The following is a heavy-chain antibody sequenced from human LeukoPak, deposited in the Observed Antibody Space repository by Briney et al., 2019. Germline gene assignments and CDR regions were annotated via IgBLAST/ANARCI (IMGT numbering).Heavy chain of an antibody. CDR1: GYTFTDYY. D-gene: IGHD3-22*01. CDR3: ARGVYDSSGYDAFDI. V-gene: IGHV1-69-2*01. J-gene: IGHJ3*02. Sequence: GASVKVSCKASGYTFTDYYMHWVQQAPGKGLEWMGRVDPEDGETIYAEKFQGRVTITADTSTDTAYMELRSLRSDDTAVYYRARGVYDSSGYDAFDIWGQGTMVTVSS. CDR2: VDPEDGET.